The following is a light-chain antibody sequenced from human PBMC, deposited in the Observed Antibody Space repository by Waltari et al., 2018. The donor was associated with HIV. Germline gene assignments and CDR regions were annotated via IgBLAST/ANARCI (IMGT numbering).Light chain of an antibody. CDR3: LLSFNGVVV. J-gene: IGLJ2*01. CDR1: TGAVTRGHC. Sequence: QAVVTQEPSLTVSPGGTVTLPCASSTGAVTRGHCPYWFQRRPGQAPTTLIYDKANRHSWTPARFSGSLLGGKAALTLSGAQFEDEADYFCLLSFNGVVVFGGGTTLTVL. CDR2: DKA. V-gene: IGLV7-46*01.